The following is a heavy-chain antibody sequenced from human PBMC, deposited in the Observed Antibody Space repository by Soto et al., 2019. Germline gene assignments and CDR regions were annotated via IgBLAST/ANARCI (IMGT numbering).Heavy chain of an antibody. V-gene: IGHV4-31*03. CDR2: IYYSGST. CDR3: ARDFTDSSGPTLGMGV. D-gene: IGHD6-19*01. CDR1: GASISSGDYY. Sequence: SETLSLTCTVSGASISSGDYYWSWIRQHPGKGLEWIGYIYYSGSTYYNPSLKSRLTISIDTSKNQFSLKLSSVTAADTAVYYCARDFTDSSGPTLGMGVWGQGTTVTVSS. J-gene: IGHJ6*02.